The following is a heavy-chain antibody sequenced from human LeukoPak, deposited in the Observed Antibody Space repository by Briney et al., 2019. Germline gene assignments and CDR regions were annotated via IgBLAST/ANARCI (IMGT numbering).Heavy chain of an antibody. CDR1: GGSISSYY. V-gene: IGHV4-59*12. Sequence: SETLSLTCTVSGGSISSYYWSWIRQPPGKGLEWIGYIYYSGSTNYNPSLKSRVTISVDTSKNQFSLKLSSVTAADTAVYYCARDPYYYDSSGYAPFDYWGQGTLVTVS. J-gene: IGHJ4*02. CDR3: ARDPYYYDSSGYAPFDY. CDR2: IYYSGST. D-gene: IGHD3-22*01.